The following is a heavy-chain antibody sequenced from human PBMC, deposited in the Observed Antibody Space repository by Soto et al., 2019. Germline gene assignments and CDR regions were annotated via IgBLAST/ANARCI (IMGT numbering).Heavy chain of an antibody. D-gene: IGHD6-19*01. V-gene: IGHV1-69*13. CDR3: ASFFRAQWLVRFLDYYYGMDV. CDR1: GGTFSSYA. Sequence: SVKVSCKASGGTFSSYAISWVRQAPGQGLEWMGGIIPIFGTANYAQKFQGRVTITADESTSTAYMELSSLRSEDTAMYYCASFFRAQWLVRFLDYYYGMDVWGQGTSVTV. J-gene: IGHJ6*02. CDR2: IIPIFGTA.